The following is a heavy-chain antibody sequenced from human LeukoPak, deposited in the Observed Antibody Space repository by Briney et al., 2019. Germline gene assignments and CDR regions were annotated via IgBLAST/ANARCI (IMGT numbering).Heavy chain of an antibody. CDR2: ISYDGSNK. CDR1: GFTFSGYA. Sequence: GGSLRLSCAASGFTFSGYAMHWVRQAPGKGLEWVAVISYDGSNKYYADSVKGRFTISRDNSKNTLYLQMNSLRAEDTAVYYCARDPTRGYDILTGLSPWGQGTLVTVSS. D-gene: IGHD3-9*01. CDR3: ARDPTRGYDILTGLSP. J-gene: IGHJ5*02. V-gene: IGHV3-30*04.